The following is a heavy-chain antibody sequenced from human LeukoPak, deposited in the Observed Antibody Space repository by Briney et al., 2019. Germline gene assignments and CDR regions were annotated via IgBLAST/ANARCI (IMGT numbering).Heavy chain of an antibody. Sequence: GASVKVSCEASGYTFTGYYMHWVRQAPGQGLEWMGWINPNSGNTGYAQKFQGRVTMTRNTSISTAYMELSSLRSEDTAVYYCAREGRDGYHSGAFDIWGQGTMVTVSS. J-gene: IGHJ3*02. V-gene: IGHV1-8*02. D-gene: IGHD5-24*01. CDR2: INPNSGNT. CDR1: GYTFTGYY. CDR3: AREGRDGYHSGAFDI.